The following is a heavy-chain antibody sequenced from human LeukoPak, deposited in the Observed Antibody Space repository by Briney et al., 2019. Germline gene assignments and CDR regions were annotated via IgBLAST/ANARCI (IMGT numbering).Heavy chain of an antibody. V-gene: IGHV3-21*06. CDR3: ARDREEEARIGGMDV. Sequence: GGSLRLSCAASGFTFSNYNMNWVRQAPGKGLEWVSYISDSSSYTYYADSVKGRFTISRDNAKNSLYLQMNSLRAEDTATYYCARDREEEARIGGMDVWGQGTTVIVSS. J-gene: IGHJ6*02. CDR1: GFTFSNYN. D-gene: IGHD3-16*01. CDR2: ISDSSSYT.